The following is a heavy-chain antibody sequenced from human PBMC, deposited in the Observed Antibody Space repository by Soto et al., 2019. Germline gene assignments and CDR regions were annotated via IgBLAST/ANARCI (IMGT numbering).Heavy chain of an antibody. Sequence: QVQLVESGGGVVQPGRSLRLSCAASGFTFSSYAMHWVRQAPGKGLEWVAVISYDGSNKYYADSVKGRFTISRDNSKNTLYLQMNSLRAEDTAVYYCARGDIRLGELSPRGDYYYGMDVWGQGTTVTVSS. J-gene: IGHJ6*02. CDR1: GFTFSSYA. CDR2: ISYDGSNK. V-gene: IGHV3-30-3*01. D-gene: IGHD3-16*02. CDR3: ARGDIRLGELSPRGDYYYGMDV.